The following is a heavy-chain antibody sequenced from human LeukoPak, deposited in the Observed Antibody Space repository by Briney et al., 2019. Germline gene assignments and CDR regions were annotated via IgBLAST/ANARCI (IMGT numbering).Heavy chain of an antibody. CDR3: ARNNDMDV. J-gene: IGHJ6*02. D-gene: IGHD1/OR15-1a*01. V-gene: IGHV3-7*03. CDR1: GFILSNHW. Sequence: GGSLRLSCAASGFILSNHWMTWVRQAPGKGPEWVANMNKDGSEEYYVDSVKGRFTIFKDTAKNLLYLQMNNLRVEDTALYYCARNNDMDVWGQGTTVVVSS. CDR2: MNKDGSEE.